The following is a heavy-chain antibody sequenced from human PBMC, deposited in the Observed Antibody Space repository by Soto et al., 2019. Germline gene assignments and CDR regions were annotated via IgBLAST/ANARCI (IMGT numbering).Heavy chain of an antibody. Sequence: QVQLVQSGAEVRKPGASVKVSCKPSGYTFNTYYLHWLRQAPGQALEWMGVIHPSGGGTTYAQKFLGRVTVVSDPSKTTVVGELSSLGSDDTAVYYCARGRLIAVATASFDYWAQGTLGSVSS. D-gene: IGHD2-21*02. V-gene: IGHV1-46*02. CDR2: IHPSGGGT. CDR1: GYTFNTYY. J-gene: IGHJ4*02. CDR3: ARGRLIAVATASFDY.